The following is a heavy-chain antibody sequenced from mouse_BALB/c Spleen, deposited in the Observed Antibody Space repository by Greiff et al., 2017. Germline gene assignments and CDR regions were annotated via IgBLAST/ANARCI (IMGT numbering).Heavy chain of an antibody. CDR1: GFTFTDYY. CDR2: IRNKANGNTT. CDR3: ARDRWYGNYPYAMDY. Sequence: EVQRVESGGGLVQPGGSLRFSCATSGFTFTDYYMSWIRQPPGKALEWLGFIRNKANGNTTEYSASVKGRFTISRDKSQSNLYLQMNTLRAEDSATYYCARDRWYGNYPYAMDYWGQGTSVTVSS. J-gene: IGHJ4*01. D-gene: IGHD2-10*02. V-gene: IGHV7-3*02.